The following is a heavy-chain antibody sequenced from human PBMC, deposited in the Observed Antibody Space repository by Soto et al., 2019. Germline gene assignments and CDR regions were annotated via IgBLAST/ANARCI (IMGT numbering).Heavy chain of an antibody. D-gene: IGHD3-10*01. V-gene: IGHV3-48*01. J-gene: IGHJ3*02. CDR2: ISSSSSTI. CDR3: ARDGPILLWFGELSNIDAFDI. CDR1: GFTFSSYS. Sequence: GGSLRLSCAASGFTFSSYSMNWVRQAPGKGLEWVSYISSSSSTIYYADSVKGRFTISRENAKNSLYLQMNSLRAEDTAVYYCARDGPILLWFGELSNIDAFDIWGQGTMVTVSS.